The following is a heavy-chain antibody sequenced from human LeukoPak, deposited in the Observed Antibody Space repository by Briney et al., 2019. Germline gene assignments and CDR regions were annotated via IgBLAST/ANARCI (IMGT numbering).Heavy chain of an antibody. CDR3: ARHWGGDY. CDR1: GGSISSSSYY. CDR2: ISYDGSNE. Sequence: LSLTCTVSGGSISSSSYYWGWVRQAPGTGLEWVAFISYDGSNEYYADSVKARFTISRDNSKNTLYLQMNSLRAEDTAVYYCARHWGGDYWGQGTLVTVSS. D-gene: IGHD3-16*01. V-gene: IGHV3-30-3*01. J-gene: IGHJ4*02.